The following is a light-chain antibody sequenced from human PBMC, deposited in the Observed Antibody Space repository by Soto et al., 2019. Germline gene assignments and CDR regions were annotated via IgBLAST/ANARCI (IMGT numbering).Light chain of an antibody. CDR1: TGAVTSGHY. Sequence: QTVVTQEPSLTVSPGGTVTLTCGSSTGAVTSGHYPYWFQQKPGQAPRTLIYDTSNRHSWTPARFSGSLLGGKAALTLSGAQPEDDAEYYCFLAYSGPRVFGGGTKLTVL. J-gene: IGLJ2*01. CDR3: FLAYSGPRV. CDR2: DTS. V-gene: IGLV7-46*01.